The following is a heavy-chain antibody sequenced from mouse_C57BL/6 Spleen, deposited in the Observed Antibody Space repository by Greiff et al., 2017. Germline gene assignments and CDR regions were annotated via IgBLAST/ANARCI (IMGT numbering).Heavy chain of an antibody. J-gene: IGHJ3*01. Sequence: EVQRVESGGGLVQPKGSLKLSCAASGFTFNTYAMHWVRQAPGKGLEWVARIRSKSSNYATYYADSVKNRFTISRDDSQSMLELQMNNMKTEDAAMYYCRRGWGDSNLFAYWGQGTLVTVSA. D-gene: IGHD2-5*01. V-gene: IGHV10-3*01. CDR3: RRGWGDSNLFAY. CDR2: IRSKSSNYAT. CDR1: GFTFNTYA.